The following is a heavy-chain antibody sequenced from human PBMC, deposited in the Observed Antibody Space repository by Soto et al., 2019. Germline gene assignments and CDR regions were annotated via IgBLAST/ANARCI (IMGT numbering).Heavy chain of an antibody. CDR1: GDTFSIYT. CDR3: ARVGDYYDSSGPLDY. J-gene: IGHJ4*02. D-gene: IGHD3-22*01. Sequence: ASVKVSCKAAGDTFSIYTISWVRQAPGQGLEWMGRIIPILGIANYAQKFQGRVTITADKSTSTAYMELSSLRSEDTAVYYCARVGDYYDSSGPLDYWGQGTLVTVSS. CDR2: IIPILGIA. V-gene: IGHV1-69*02.